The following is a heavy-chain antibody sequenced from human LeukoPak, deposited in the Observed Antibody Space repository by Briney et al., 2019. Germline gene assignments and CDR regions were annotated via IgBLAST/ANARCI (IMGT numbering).Heavy chain of an antibody. Sequence: GGSLRLSCAASGFTVSSNYMSWVRQAPGKGLEWVSVIYSGGSTYYADSVKGRFTISRDNSKNTLYLQMNSLRAEDTAVYYCARESTSWYFDLWGRGSLVTVSS. CDR1: GFTVSSNY. V-gene: IGHV3-53*01. CDR3: ARESTSWYFDL. J-gene: IGHJ2*01. D-gene: IGHD2-2*01. CDR2: IYSGGST.